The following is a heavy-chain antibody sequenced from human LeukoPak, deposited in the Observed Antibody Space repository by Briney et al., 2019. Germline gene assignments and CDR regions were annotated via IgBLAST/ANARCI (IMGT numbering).Heavy chain of an antibody. Sequence: GGSLRLSCAASGFTVSSNYMSWVRQAPGKGLEWVSVIYSGGSTYYADSVKGRFTISRDNSKNTLYLQMNSLRAEDTAVYYCARDPEYSSGWYVGYFDYWGQGTLVTVSS. CDR1: GFTVSSNY. D-gene: IGHD6-19*01. J-gene: IGHJ4*02. V-gene: IGHV3-53*05. CDR2: IYSGGST. CDR3: ARDPEYSSGWYVGYFDY.